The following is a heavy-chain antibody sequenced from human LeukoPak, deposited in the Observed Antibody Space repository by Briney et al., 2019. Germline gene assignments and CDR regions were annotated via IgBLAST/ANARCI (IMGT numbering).Heavy chain of an antibody. V-gene: IGHV4-34*01. D-gene: IGHD3-3*01. CDR3: ARGSSYDFWSGYFTYYGMDV. CDR2: INHSGST. J-gene: IGHJ6*02. Sequence: PSETLSLTCAVYGGSFSDYYWSWIRQPPGKGLEWIGEINHSGSTNYNPSLKSRVTISVDTSKNQFSLKLSSVTAADTAVYYCARGSSYDFWSGYFTYYGMDVWGQGTTVTVSS. CDR1: GGSFSDYY.